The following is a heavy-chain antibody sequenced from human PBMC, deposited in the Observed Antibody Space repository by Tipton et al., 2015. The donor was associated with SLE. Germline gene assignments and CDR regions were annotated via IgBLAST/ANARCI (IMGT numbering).Heavy chain of an antibody. CDR1: GASIGGGHW. CDR3: ARMTPPYASGSYKFDY. V-gene: IGHV4-4*01. J-gene: IGHJ4*02. D-gene: IGHD3-10*01. CDR2: IYHSGST. Sequence: TLSLTCFVSGASIGGGHWWSWVRQPPGKGLAWIGEIYHSGSTNYHPSLKSRVTISVDKSNNQFSLKLTSVTTADTAVYFCARMTPPYASGSYKFDYWGQGSQVIVSS.